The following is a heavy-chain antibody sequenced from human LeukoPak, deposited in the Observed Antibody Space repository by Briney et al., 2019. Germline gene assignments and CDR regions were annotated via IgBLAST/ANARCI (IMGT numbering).Heavy chain of an antibody. J-gene: IGHJ5*02. V-gene: IGHV4-59*08. D-gene: IGHD6-13*01. CDR1: GGSISSYY. CDR2: IYYSGST. Sequence: PSETLSLTCTVSGGSISSYYWSWIRKPPGKGLAWIGYIYYSGSTNDHPSLKSRVTISVDPSKNQFSLKLGSVTAAHPAVYYCARFYSSSWQNWFDPWGQGTLVTVSS. CDR3: ARFYSSSWQNWFDP.